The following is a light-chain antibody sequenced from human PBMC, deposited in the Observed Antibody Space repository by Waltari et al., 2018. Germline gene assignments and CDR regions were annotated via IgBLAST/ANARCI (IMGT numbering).Light chain of an antibody. Sequence: SALTQPRSVSGSPGQSVTIPCTGPTTDLGSYKYVSWYQQHPGKAPKLIILDVTKRPAGVPDRLSGSKSGNTASLTISGLRAEDEAEYYCCSYAGSYTWVFGGGTKLTVV. V-gene: IGLV2-11*01. J-gene: IGLJ3*02. CDR2: DVT. CDR1: TTDLGSYKY. CDR3: CSYAGSYTWV.